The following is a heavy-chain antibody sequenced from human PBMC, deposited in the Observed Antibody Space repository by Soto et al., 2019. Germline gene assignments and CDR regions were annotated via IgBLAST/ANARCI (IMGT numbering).Heavy chain of an antibody. CDR1: GYTFTRYN. Sequence: QAQLVQSGAEVRKPGASANISCKASGYTFTRYNIHWVRQAPGQGLEWMGIIDTRGGSTDYTRRFQGRVTMTRDTSTGTVYMELSSLGSEDTAVYYCARDLPRDLVRGSFDIWGQGTMVTVSS. D-gene: IGHD3-10*01. J-gene: IGHJ3*02. CDR2: IDTRGGST. CDR3: ARDLPRDLVRGSFDI. V-gene: IGHV1-46*01.